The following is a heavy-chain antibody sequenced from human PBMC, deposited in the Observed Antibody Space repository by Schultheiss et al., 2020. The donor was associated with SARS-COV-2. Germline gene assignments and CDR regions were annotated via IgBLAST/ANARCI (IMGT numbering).Heavy chain of an antibody. Sequence: ASVKVSCKASGGTFSSYAISWVRQAPGQGLEWMGWINLGNGNTRYSQKFQGRVTMTRNTSISTAYMELSSLRSEDTAVYYCAREWPLWNQLLYGMDVWGQGTTVTVSS. D-gene: IGHD2-2*01. CDR2: INLGNGNT. CDR3: AREWPLWNQLLYGMDV. CDR1: GGTFSSYA. J-gene: IGHJ6*02. V-gene: IGHV1-8*02.